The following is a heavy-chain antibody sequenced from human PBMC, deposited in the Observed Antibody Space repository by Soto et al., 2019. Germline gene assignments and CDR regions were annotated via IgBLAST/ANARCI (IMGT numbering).Heavy chain of an antibody. V-gene: IGHV3-23*01. D-gene: IGHD6-19*01. CDR2: ISGSGGST. CDR1: GFTFSSYA. CDR3: AKDREYSSGWYVFDY. Sequence: GGSLRLSXAASGFTFSSYAMSWVRQAPGKGLEWVSAISGSGGSTYYADSVKGRFTISRDNSKNTLYLQMNSLRAEDTAVYYCAKDREYSSGWYVFDYWGQGTLVTVSS. J-gene: IGHJ4*02.